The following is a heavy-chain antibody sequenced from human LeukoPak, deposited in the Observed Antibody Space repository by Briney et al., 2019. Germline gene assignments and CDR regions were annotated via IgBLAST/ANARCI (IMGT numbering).Heavy chain of an antibody. V-gene: IGHV3-74*01. J-gene: IGHJ4*02. CDR1: GFTFSSYW. D-gene: IGHD2-21*01. Sequence: GGSLRLSCAASGFTFSSYWMHWVRQAPGKGLVWVSHINPDGSSTTYADSVKGRFTISRDNAKNTLYLQMNSLRAEDTAVYYCAKGDANWGQGTLVSVSS. CDR2: INPDGSST. CDR3: AKGDAN.